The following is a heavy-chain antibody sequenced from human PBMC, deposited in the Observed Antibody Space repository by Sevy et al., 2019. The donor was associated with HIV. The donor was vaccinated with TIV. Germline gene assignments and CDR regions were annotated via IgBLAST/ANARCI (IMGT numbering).Heavy chain of an antibody. CDR2: IRSKAKNYAT. CDR1: GFTFSGSE. J-gene: IGHJ4*02. Sequence: GGSLRLSCAASGFTFSGSEMHWVRQASGKGLEWVGRIRSKAKNYATAYAASVKGRFTISRDDSKNTAYLQMNSLKTEDTAVYFCTPAGYGFDYWGQGTLVTVSS. V-gene: IGHV3-73*01. D-gene: IGHD5-18*01. CDR3: TPAGYGFDY.